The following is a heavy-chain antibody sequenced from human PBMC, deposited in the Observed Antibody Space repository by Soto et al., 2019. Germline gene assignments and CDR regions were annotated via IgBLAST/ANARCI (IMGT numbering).Heavy chain of an antibody. CDR3: TREPPCGGDCLRFDY. V-gene: IGHV3-23*01. CDR2: ISGSDGKT. D-gene: IGHD2-21*02. J-gene: IGHJ4*02. Sequence: GGSLRLSCAASGFSFGSYALSWVRQAPGKGLEWVSTISGSDGKTFYADSVKGRFSISRDTSQSTLYLQMNSLKTEDTAVYYCTREPPCGGDCLRFDYWGQGTLVTVSS. CDR1: GFSFGSYA.